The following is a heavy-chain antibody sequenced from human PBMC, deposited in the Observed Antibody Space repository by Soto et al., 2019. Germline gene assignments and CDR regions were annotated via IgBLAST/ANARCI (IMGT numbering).Heavy chain of an antibody. CDR2: ISDYNGDT. V-gene: IGHV1-18*01. D-gene: IGHD2-8*01. J-gene: IGHJ6*02. CDR1: GHTFTRYG. Sequence: QGQLVQSGAEVKKPGASVKVSCKASGHTFTRYGISWVRQAPGQGLEWMGWISDYNGDTNYAQKFQGRVTMTIDTSTSTAYMELRSLTSDDTAVYYCAKNGQPPYYYYAMDVWGQGTTVTVSS. CDR3: AKNGQPPYYYYAMDV.